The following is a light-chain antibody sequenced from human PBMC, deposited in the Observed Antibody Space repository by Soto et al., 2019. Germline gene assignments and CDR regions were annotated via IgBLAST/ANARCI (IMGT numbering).Light chain of an antibody. CDR3: QQSYSTPQT. J-gene: IGKJ1*01. V-gene: IGKV1-39*01. CDR1: QVISTS. CDR2: DAS. Sequence: DIQLTESPSFLAPSIGEGVTIACLASQVISTSLAWYQVKPGKAPKLLIYDASSLESGVPSRFSGSGSGTDFTLTISSLQPEDFATYYCQQSYSTPQTFGQGTKVDIK.